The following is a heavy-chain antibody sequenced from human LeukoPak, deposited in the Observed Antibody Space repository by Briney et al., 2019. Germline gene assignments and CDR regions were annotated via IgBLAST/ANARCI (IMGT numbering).Heavy chain of an antibody. CDR3: ARDHRGDYYYGMDV. J-gene: IGHJ6*04. CDR2: ISSSSSYI. CDR1: AFTFSTYC. Sequence: PGRSLTLSCPASAFTFSTYCMNWVRPPPGKVLEWVSSISSSSSYIYYADSVKGRFTISRDNAKNSLYLQMSSLRAEDTAVYYCARDHRGDYYYGMDVWGKGTTVTVSS. V-gene: IGHV3-21*01. D-gene: IGHD3-10*01.